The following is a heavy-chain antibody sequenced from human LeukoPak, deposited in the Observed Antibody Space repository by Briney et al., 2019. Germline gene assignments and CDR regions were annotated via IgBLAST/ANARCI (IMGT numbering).Heavy chain of an antibody. CDR2: INPNSGGT. J-gene: IGHJ5*02. CDR1: GYTFTGYY. V-gene: IGHV1-2*02. CDR3: ARVADFWSCYLSLANWFDP. D-gene: IGHD3-3*01. Sequence: GAPVKVSCKASGYTFTGYYMNWVRQAPGQGLEWMGWINPNSGGTNYAQKFQGRVTMTRDTSISTVYMELSRLRSDDTAVYYCARVADFWSCYLSLANWFDPWGQGTLVTVSS.